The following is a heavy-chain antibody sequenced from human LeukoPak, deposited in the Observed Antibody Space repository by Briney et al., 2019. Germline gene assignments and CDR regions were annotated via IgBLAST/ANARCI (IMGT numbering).Heavy chain of an antibody. CDR1: GFTFSSYG. V-gene: IGHV3-7*01. Sequence: PGGSLRLSCAASGFTFSSYGMSWVRQAPGKGLEWVASINPDGSEKYSVDSVKGRFTISRDNAKNSLYLQMNSLRAEDTAVYYCARDHVITTPHFDYWGQGTLVTVSS. J-gene: IGHJ4*02. D-gene: IGHD3-22*01. CDR2: INPDGSEK. CDR3: ARDHVITTPHFDY.